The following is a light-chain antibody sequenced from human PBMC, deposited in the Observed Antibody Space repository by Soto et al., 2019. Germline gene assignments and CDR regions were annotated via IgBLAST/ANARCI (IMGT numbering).Light chain of an antibody. CDR3: ATWDTSLSAGV. V-gene: IGLV1-51*02. J-gene: IGLJ1*01. Sequence: QSVRTQPPSVSAAPGQKVTVSCSGSGSNIENNFVSWYRQLPGTAPKLLIYENNRRPSGIPDRFSGSKSGTSATLDIAGLETGDEADYYCATWDTSLSAGVFGPGTKVTVL. CDR2: ENN. CDR1: GSNIENNF.